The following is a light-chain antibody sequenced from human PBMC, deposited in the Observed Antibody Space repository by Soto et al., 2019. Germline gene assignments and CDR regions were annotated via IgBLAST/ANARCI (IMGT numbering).Light chain of an antibody. V-gene: IGKV3-20*01. J-gene: IGKJ1*01. CDR2: GAS. CDR1: QSVSSSY. Sequence: EIVLTQSPGTLSLSPGERATLSCRASQSVSSSYFAWYQQKPGQAPRLLIYGASSRATGIPDRFSGSGSGTDFTLTISRLEPEDFAVYYCQQYGSSPQTFGQGTKWEIK. CDR3: QQYGSSPQT.